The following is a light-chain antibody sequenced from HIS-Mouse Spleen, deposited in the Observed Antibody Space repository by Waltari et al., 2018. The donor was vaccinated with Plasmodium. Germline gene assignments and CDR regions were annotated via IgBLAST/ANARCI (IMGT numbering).Light chain of an antibody. Sequence: QSALTQPASVSGSPGQSIPISCPGTSSYVGGYNYVSWYQQHPGNAPKLMIYEVSNRPSGVSNRFSGSKAGNTASLTIAGLQAEDEADYYCSSYTSSSTLFGTGTKVTVL. V-gene: IGLV2-14*01. CDR1: SSYVGGYNY. CDR3: SSYTSSSTL. CDR2: EVS. J-gene: IGLJ1*01.